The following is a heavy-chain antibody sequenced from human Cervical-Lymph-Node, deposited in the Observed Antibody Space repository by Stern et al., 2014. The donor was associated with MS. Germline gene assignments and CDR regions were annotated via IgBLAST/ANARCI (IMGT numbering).Heavy chain of an antibody. CDR1: GYTLTELS. V-gene: IGHV1-24*01. J-gene: IGHJ4*02. CDR3: ATGITMIVVAPGAFDY. Sequence: QLVQSGAEVKKPGASVKVSCKVSGYTLTELSMHWVRQSPGKGLEWMGGFDPEDGETIYAKEFQGRVTMTEDTSTDTAYMELSSLRSEDTAVYYCATGITMIVVAPGAFDYWGQGTLVTVSS. D-gene: IGHD3-22*01. CDR2: FDPEDGET.